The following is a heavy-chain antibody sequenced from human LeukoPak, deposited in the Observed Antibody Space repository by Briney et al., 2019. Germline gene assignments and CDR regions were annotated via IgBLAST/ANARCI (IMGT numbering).Heavy chain of an antibody. V-gene: IGHV4-34*01. Sequence: SETLSLTCAVYGGSFSSYYWSWIRQSPGRGLEWIGEIDHTGSTYYNPSLKSRVSISEDTSKNQFSLKLSSVTAADAAVYYCARGVRVADYWGQGTLVTVSS. CDR2: IDHTGST. CDR3: ARGVRVADY. D-gene: IGHD2-15*01. J-gene: IGHJ4*02. CDR1: GGSFSSYY.